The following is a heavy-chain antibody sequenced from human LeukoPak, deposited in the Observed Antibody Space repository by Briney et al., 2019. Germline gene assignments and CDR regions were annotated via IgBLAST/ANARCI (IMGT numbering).Heavy chain of an antibody. J-gene: IGHJ1*01. CDR2: IIPIFGTA. V-gene: IGHV1-69*05. Sequence: GASVKVSCKASGGTFSSYAISWVRQAPGQGLEWMGRIIPIFGTANYAQKFQGRVTITTDESTSTAYMELSSLRSEDTAVYYCASSPMAARPHAPRTAFQHWGQGTLVTVSS. CDR1: GGTFSSYA. D-gene: IGHD6-6*01. CDR3: ASSPMAARPHAPRTAFQH.